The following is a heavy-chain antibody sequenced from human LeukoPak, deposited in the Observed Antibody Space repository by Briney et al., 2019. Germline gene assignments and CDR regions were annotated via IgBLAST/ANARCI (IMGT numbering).Heavy chain of an antibody. CDR2: INHGGST. CDR3: ARDGVTYYYDSSGYIDY. CDR1: GGSFSGYY. D-gene: IGHD3-22*01. J-gene: IGHJ4*02. V-gene: IGHV4-34*01. Sequence: PSETLSLTCAVYGGSFSGYYWSWIRQPPGKGLEWIGEINHGGSTNYNPSLKSRVTISVDTSKYQFSLKLSSVTAADTAVYYCARDGVTYYYDSSGYIDYWGQGTLVTVSS.